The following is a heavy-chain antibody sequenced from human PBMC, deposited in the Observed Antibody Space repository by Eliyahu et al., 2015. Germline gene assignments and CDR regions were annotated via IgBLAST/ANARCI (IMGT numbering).Heavy chain of an antibody. CDR2: IKQDGSEK. J-gene: IGHJ4*02. CDR3: ARGHSAPDI. D-gene: IGHD6-6*01. V-gene: IGHV3-7*01. Sequence: EVQLVESGGGLVQPGGSLRLSCAASGFTFSSXWMSWVRQAPGKGLEWVANIKQDGSEKDYVDSGKGRFTISRDNAKNSLYLQMNSLRAEDTALYYCARGHSAPDIWGPGTLVTVSS. CDR1: GFTFSSXW.